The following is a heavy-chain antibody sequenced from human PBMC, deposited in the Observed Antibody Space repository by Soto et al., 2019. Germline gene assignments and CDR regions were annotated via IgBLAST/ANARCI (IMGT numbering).Heavy chain of an antibody. CDR2: IYHSGST. V-gene: IGHV4-39*01. CDR1: GGSISSTGYY. Sequence: SETLSLTCTGSGGSISSTGYYWGWIRQPPGKGLEWIGSIYHSGSTYYNPSLKSRVTISVDTSKNQFSLKVSSVTAADTAVYYCARTRGFIMGNFYDMDVWGQGTTVTVSS. J-gene: IGHJ6*02. CDR3: ARTRGFIMGNFYDMDV. D-gene: IGHD1-26*01.